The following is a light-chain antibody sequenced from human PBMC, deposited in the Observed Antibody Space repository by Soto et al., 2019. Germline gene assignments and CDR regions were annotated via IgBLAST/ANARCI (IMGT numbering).Light chain of an antibody. V-gene: IGLV2-14*01. CDR2: DVT. CDR3: SSYTSSSPV. CDR1: SSDVGGYDY. J-gene: IGLJ2*01. Sequence: QSALAQPASVSGSPGQSITISCTGTSSDVGGYDYVSWYQRHPGKAPKLLIYDVTDRPSGVSDRFSGSKSANTASLTISGLQAEDEADYYCSSYTSSSPVFGGGTKVTVL.